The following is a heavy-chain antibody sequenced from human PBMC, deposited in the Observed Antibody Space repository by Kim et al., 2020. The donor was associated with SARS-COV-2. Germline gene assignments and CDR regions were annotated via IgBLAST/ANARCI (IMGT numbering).Heavy chain of an antibody. Sequence: ASVKVSCKASGYTFTSYYMHWVRQAPGQGLEWMGIINPSGGSTSYAQKFQGRVTMTRDTSTSTVYMELSSLRSEDTAVYYCARDRNYYDSSGYFWFDPWGQGTLVTVSS. V-gene: IGHV1-46*01. CDR3: ARDRNYYDSSGYFWFDP. CDR2: INPSGGST. CDR1: GYTFTSYY. J-gene: IGHJ5*02. D-gene: IGHD3-22*01.